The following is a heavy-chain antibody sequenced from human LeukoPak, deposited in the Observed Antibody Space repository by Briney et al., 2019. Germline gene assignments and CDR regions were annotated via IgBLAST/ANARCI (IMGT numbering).Heavy chain of an antibody. D-gene: IGHD5/OR15-5a*01. CDR2: IYSGGST. V-gene: IGHV3-53*01. Sequence: GGSLRLSCAASGFIFSSYTINWVRQAPGKGLEWVSVIYSGGSTYYADSVKGRFTISRDNSKNTLYLQMNSLRAEDTAVYYCARGVDDAFDIWGQGTMVTVSS. J-gene: IGHJ3*02. CDR3: ARGVDDAFDI. CDR1: GFIFSSYT.